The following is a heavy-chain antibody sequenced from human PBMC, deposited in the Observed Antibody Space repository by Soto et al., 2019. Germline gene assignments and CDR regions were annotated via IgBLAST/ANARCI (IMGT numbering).Heavy chain of an antibody. D-gene: IGHD3-22*01. V-gene: IGHV1-3*01. CDR2: INAGNGDT. CDR1: GYTFSSYP. CDR3: VRDWTHYDSSGPGDY. Sequence: QVQLVQSGAEVKKPGASAKVSYKASGYTFSSYPMHWVRQAPGQRLEWMGWINAGNGDTKYSQKFQGRVTMTRDTSAITAYMELSSLRSEDTAVYYCVRDWTHYDSSGPGDYWGQGTLVTVSS. J-gene: IGHJ4*02.